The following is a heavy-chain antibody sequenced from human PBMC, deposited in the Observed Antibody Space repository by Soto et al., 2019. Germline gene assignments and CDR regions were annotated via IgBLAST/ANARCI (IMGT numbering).Heavy chain of an antibody. CDR2: INHSGST. V-gene: IGHV4-34*01. D-gene: IGHD6-13*01. CDR1: GGSFSGYY. J-gene: IGHJ4*02. CDR3: ARGLTKQQLVSALSYYFDY. Sequence: PSETLSLTCAVYGGSFSGYYWSWIRQPPGKGLEWIGEINHSGSTNYNPSLKSRVTISVDTSKNQFSLKLSSVTAADTAVYYCARGLTKQQLVSALSYYFDYWGQGTLVTISS.